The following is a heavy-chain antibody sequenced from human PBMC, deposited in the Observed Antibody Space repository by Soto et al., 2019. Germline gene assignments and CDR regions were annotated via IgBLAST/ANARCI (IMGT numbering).Heavy chain of an antibody. CDR3: AREGAVTSLFDT. CDR1: GGSISSYS. D-gene: IGHD4-4*01. J-gene: IGHJ5*02. Sequence: QVQLQESGPGLVKPSETLSLPCTDSGGSISSYSWAWIRQPAGKGLERIGRIYTSGSSNYNPSLKSRVIMSVDASKNQFSLKLSSVTAADTALYYCAREGAVTSLFDTWGQGTLVTVSS. CDR2: IYTSGSS. V-gene: IGHV4-4*07.